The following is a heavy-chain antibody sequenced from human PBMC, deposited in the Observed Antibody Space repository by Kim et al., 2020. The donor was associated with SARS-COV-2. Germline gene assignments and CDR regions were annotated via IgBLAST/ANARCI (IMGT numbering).Heavy chain of an antibody. CDR3: VRWDYYYYYGMDV. CDR2: IYTSGST. CDR1: GGSISRGSYY. V-gene: IGHV4-61*02. Sequence: SETLSLTCTVSGGSISRGSYYWSWIRQPVGKGLEWIGRIYTSGSTNYNPSLKSRVTISVDTSKNQFSLKLSSVTAADTAVYYCVRWDYYYYYGMDVWGQGTTVTVSS. J-gene: IGHJ6*02.